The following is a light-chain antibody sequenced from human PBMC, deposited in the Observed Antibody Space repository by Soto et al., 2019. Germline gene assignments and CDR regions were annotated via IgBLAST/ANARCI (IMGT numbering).Light chain of an antibody. CDR3: QQYGSSGT. V-gene: IGKV3-20*01. CDR1: QSVSNNY. J-gene: IGKJ1*01. Sequence: ESVLTQSPGTLSLSPWERATLSCRSSQSVSNNYLAWYQQKPGQAPRLLIYGASNRATSIPDRLSGSGSGTDFTLTISRLEPEDFAVYYCQQYGSSGTFGQGTKVDIK. CDR2: GAS.